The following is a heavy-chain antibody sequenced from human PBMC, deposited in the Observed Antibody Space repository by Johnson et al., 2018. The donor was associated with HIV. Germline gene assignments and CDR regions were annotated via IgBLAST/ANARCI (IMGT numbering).Heavy chain of an antibody. CDR1: GFTFDDYA. J-gene: IGHJ3*02. Sequence: QVHLVESGGGLVQPGRSLRLSCAASGFTFDDYAMHWVRQAPGEGLEWVAVISYDGSNKYYADSVKGRFTISRDNSKNTLYLQMNSLRAEDTAIYYCARGQLWLLDDALDIWGQGTMVTVSS. D-gene: IGHD5-18*01. CDR2: ISYDGSNK. CDR3: ARGQLWLLDDALDI. V-gene: IGHV3-30*04.